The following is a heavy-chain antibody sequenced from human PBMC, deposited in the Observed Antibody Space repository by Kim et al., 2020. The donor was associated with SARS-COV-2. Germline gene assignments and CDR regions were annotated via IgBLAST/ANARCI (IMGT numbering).Heavy chain of an antibody. CDR3: AIGYCSSTSCQNFDY. V-gene: IGHV1-69*01. D-gene: IGHD2-2*01. J-gene: IGHJ4*02. Sequence: KFQGRVTITADESTSTAYMELSSLRSEDTAVYYCAIGYCSSTSCQNFDYWGQGTLVTVSS.